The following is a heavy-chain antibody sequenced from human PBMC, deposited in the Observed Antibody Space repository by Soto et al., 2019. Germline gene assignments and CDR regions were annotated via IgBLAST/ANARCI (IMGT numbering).Heavy chain of an antibody. D-gene: IGHD6-19*01. Sequence: QVQLVQSGAEVKKPGSSVKVSCNASGGTFSSYAISWVRQAPGQGLEWMGGIIPIFGTANYAQQFQGRVMISADESTSTAYLELSSLRSGDTAVYCCAGGTSSGWYWYFDLWGRGTLVTGSS. CDR3: AGGTSSGWYWYFDL. V-gene: IGHV1-69*12. CDR1: GGTFSSYA. CDR2: IIPIFGTA. J-gene: IGHJ2*01.